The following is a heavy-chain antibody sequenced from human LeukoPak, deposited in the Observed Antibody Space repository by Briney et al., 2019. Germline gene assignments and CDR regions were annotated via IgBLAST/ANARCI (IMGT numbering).Heavy chain of an antibody. Sequence: SETLSLTCTVSGGSISSYYWSWIRQPPGKGLEWIGYIYYSGSTNYNPSLKSRVTISVDTSKNQFSLKLSSVTAADTAVYYCARAPPDYGDDPGAFDIWGQGTMVTVSS. V-gene: IGHV4-59*01. J-gene: IGHJ3*02. CDR1: GGSISSYY. CDR3: ARAPPDYGDDPGAFDI. D-gene: IGHD4-17*01. CDR2: IYYSGST.